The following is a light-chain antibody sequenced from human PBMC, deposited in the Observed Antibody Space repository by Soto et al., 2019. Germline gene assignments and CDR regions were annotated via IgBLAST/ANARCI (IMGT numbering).Light chain of an antibody. J-gene: IGKJ1*01. CDR2: GSS. V-gene: IGKV3-20*01. CDR1: QRVSSRY. Sequence: EIVLTQSPGTLSLSPGEIATLSCRASQRVSSRYFAWFQQRPGQVPRLLIFGSSSRAPGIPDRFSGSGSGTDFTLTISRLEPEDFGVYYCQQYYPSPRTFGQGTKVEIK. CDR3: QQYYPSPRT.